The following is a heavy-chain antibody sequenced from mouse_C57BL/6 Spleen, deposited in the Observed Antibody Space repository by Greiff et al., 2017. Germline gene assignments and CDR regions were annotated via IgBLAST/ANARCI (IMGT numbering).Heavy chain of an antibody. CDR3: AKDSNYPFAY. CDR1: GFTFSSYA. Sequence: EVKLMESGGGLVKPGGSLKLSCAASGFTFSSYAMSWVRQTPEKRLEWVATISDGGSYTYYPDNVKGRFTISRDNAKNNLYLQMSPLKSEDTAMYYCAKDSNYPFAYWGQGTLVTVSA. V-gene: IGHV5-4*01. D-gene: IGHD2-5*01. J-gene: IGHJ3*01. CDR2: ISDGGSYT.